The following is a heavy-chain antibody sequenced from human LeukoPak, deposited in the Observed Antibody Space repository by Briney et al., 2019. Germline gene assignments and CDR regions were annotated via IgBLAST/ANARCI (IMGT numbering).Heavy chain of an antibody. CDR3: AKVYCTSTSCPFDS. D-gene: IGHD2-2*01. CDR2: ISGGGGST. J-gene: IGHJ4*02. V-gene: IGHV3-23*01. CDR1: GFTLSLYG. Sequence: GGSLRLSCAASGFTLSLYGMTWVRQAPGKGLEWVSGISGGGGSTYYADSVQGRFTISRDNFKNTLDLQMSSLRAEDTAVYYCAKVYCTSTSCPFDSWGQGTLVTVSS.